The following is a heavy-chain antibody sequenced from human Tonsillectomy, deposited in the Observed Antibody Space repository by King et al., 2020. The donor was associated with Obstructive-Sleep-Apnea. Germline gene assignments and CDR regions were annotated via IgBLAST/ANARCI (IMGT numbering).Heavy chain of an antibody. V-gene: IGHV3-43*01. CDR1: GFTFEYYT. D-gene: IGHD3-22*01. CDR3: AKDRPTDYHSDSSCFDY. J-gene: IGHJ4*02. CDR2: ISWDGGST. Sequence: VQLVESGGVVVQPGGSLRLSCAASGFTFEYYTMHWVRQPPGKGLEWVSLISWDGGSTYYADSVKGRFTISRDNSKNSLYLQMNGLSTEDTALYYCAKDRPTDYHSDSSCFDYWGQGTLVTVSS.